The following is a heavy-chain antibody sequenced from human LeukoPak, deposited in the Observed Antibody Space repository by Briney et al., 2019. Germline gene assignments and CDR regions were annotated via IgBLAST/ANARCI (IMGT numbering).Heavy chain of an antibody. D-gene: IGHD3-22*01. CDR1: GGSFSGYY. CDR3: ARGAGITMIVVVPRLYYFDY. V-gene: IGHV4-34*01. Sequence: SETLSLTCAVYGGSFSGYYWSWIRQPPGKGLEWIGEINHSGSTNYNPSLKSRVTIPVDTSRNQFSLKLSSVTAADTAVYYCARGAGITMIVVVPRLYYFDYWGQGTLVTVSS. J-gene: IGHJ4*02. CDR2: INHSGST.